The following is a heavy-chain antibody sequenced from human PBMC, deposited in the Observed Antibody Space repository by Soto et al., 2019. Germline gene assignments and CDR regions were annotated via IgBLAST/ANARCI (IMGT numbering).Heavy chain of an antibody. J-gene: IGHJ4*02. CDR1: GFTFSSYA. V-gene: IGHV3-23*01. CDR3: ARRSSGWYFDY. D-gene: IGHD6-19*01. CDR2: ISGSGDST. Sequence: EVQLLESGGGLVQPGGSLRLSCAASGFTFSSYAMNWVRQAPGKGLEWVSVISGSGDSTYYAASVKGRFTISRDTSKNTLYLQMNSLSAEDTAVYYCARRSSGWYFDYWGQGTLVTVSS.